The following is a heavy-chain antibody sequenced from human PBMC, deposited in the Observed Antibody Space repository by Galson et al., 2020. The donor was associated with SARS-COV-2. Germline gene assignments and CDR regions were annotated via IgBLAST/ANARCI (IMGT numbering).Heavy chain of an antibody. V-gene: IGHV3-30*02. CDR1: GFTFSSYG. CDR2: LRYDGSNK. J-gene: IGHJ3*02. CDR3: AKGGRYGDYSLGAFDI. Sequence: GRSLRLSCAASGFTFSSYGMHWVRQAPGKGLERVAFLRYDGSNKYYAESVQGRFTISRDNSKNTLYLQMNSLRAEDTAVYYCAKGGRYGDYSLGAFDIWGQGTMVTFSS. D-gene: IGHD3-22*01.